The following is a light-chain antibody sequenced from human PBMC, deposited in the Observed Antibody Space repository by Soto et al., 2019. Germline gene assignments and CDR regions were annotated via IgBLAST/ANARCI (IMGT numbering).Light chain of an antibody. CDR3: QQSDSTPFT. CDR2: AAA. Sequence: DIQMTQSPSSLSASVGDRATITCRASQSITFYLNWFQQKPGKAPKLLIYAAASLQSGVPSRFSGSGSGTDFTLTISSLHPEDFATYYCQQSDSTPFTFGPGTKVDI. J-gene: IGKJ3*01. CDR1: QSITFY. V-gene: IGKV1-39*01.